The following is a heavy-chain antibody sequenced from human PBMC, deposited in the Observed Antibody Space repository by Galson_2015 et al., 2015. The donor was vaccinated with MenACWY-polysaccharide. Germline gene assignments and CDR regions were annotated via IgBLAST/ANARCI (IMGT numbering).Heavy chain of an antibody. D-gene: IGHD1-1*01. V-gene: IGHV3-7*01. CDR1: GFTFSDTW. Sequence: SLRLSCAASGFTFSDTWMSWVRQAPGKGLEWVALIKSDGSQKEYMDSVKGRFAISRDNAKNSLYLQINSLRVEDTAVHYCARDPNWRNSFGPWGQGTLVTVSS. J-gene: IGHJ5*02. CDR2: IKSDGSQK. CDR3: ARDPNWRNSFGP.